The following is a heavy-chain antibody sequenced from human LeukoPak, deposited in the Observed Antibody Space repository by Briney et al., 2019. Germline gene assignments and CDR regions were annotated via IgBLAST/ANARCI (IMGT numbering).Heavy chain of an antibody. CDR1: GGSFSGCY. D-gene: IGHD7-27*01. CDR2: INHSGST. CDR3: ARGAVYDGWGPYYFDY. J-gene: IGHJ4*02. Sequence: SETLSLTCAVYGGSFSGCYWSWIRQPPGKGLEWIAEINHSGSTNYNPSLKSRVTISVDTSKNQFSLKLSSVTAADTAVYYCARGAVYDGWGPYYFDYWGQGTLVTVSS. V-gene: IGHV4-34*01.